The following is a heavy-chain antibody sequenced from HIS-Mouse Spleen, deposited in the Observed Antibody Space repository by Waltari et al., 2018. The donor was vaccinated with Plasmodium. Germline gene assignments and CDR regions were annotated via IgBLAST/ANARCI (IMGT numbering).Heavy chain of an antibody. J-gene: IGHJ4*02. V-gene: IGHV4-39*01. Sequence: QESGPGLVKPSETLSLTCTVSGGSISSSSYYWGWIRQPPGKGLEWIGSIYYSGSTYYNPSLKSRVTISVDTSKNQFSLKLSSVTAADTAVYYCARRGGSYYYFDYWGQGTLVTVSS. CDR1: GGSISSSSYY. CDR3: ARRGGSYYYFDY. D-gene: IGHD1-26*01. CDR2: IYYSGST.